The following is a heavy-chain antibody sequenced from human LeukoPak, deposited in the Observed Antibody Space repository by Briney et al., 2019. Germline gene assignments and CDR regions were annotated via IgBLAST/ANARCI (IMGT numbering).Heavy chain of an antibody. CDR3: ARDVGIADAFDI. Sequence: KPSETLSLTCAVYGGPFRGYYWSWIRQPAGKGLEWIGRIYTSGSTNYNPSLKSRVTMSVDTSKNQFSLKLSSVTAADTAVYYCARDVGIADAFDIWGQGTMVTVSS. CDR1: GGPFRGYY. J-gene: IGHJ3*02. D-gene: IGHD2-2*03. V-gene: IGHV4-4*07. CDR2: IYTSGST.